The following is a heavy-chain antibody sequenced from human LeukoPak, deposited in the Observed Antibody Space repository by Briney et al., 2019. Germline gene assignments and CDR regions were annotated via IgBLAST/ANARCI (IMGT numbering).Heavy chain of an antibody. V-gene: IGHV3-74*01. CDR1: GFTFSSYW. J-gene: IGHJ3*02. CDR3: VRVAAFDI. Sequence: PGGSLRLSCAASGFTFSSYWMHWVRQAPGKGLVWVSRISSDGSSTSYADSVKGRFTISRDNAKNTLYLQMNSLRAEDTAVYYCVRVAAFDIWGQGTMVTVSS. CDR2: ISSDGSST.